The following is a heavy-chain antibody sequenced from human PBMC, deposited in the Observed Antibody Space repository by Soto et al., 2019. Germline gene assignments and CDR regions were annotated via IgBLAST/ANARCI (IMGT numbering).Heavy chain of an antibody. CDR2: ISAYNGNT. CDR3: ARVLTPHYYGSGSPDY. V-gene: IGHV1-18*04. J-gene: IGHJ4*02. Sequence: GASVKVSCKASGYTFTSYGISWVRQAPGQGLEWMGWISAYNGNTNYAQKLQGRVTMTTDTSTSTAYMELRSLRSDDTAVYYCARVLTPHYYGSGSPDYWGQGTLVTVS. CDR1: GYTFTSYG. D-gene: IGHD3-10*01.